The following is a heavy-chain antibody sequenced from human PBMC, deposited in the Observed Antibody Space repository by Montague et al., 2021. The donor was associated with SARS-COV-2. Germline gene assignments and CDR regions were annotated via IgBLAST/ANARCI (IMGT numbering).Heavy chain of an antibody. CDR1: GGSISSGNW. CDR2: IYHSGST. V-gene: IGHV4-4*02. Sequence: SETLSLTCAVSGGSISSGNWWSWVRQAPGKGLEWIGEIYHSGSTXYNPSLKSRVTISLDESKNQFSLNLSSATAADTAVYYCARFFSSWTDWGQGTLVTVSS. J-gene: IGHJ4*02. CDR3: ARFFSSWTD. D-gene: IGHD6-13*01.